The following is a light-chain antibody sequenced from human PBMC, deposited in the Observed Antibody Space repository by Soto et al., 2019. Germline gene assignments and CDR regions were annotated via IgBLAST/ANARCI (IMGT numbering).Light chain of an antibody. CDR3: ASWDDSLNGLYV. CDR1: SSNIGSGT. Sequence: SVLTQPPSVSWTPGQRLTISCSGSSSNIGSGTVNWYQQLPVAAPKLLIYNNNQWPSGVPDRFSGSKSGTSGSLAISGLHSEDEDDYYCASWDDSLNGLYVFGNGSKVTVL. J-gene: IGLJ1*01. V-gene: IGLV1-44*01. CDR2: NNN.